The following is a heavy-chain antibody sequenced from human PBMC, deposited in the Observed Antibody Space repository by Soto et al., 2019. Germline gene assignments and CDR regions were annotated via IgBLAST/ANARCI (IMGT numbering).Heavy chain of an antibody. CDR3: ARQPLGSSGWHWDY. CDR2: MYYSGTT. J-gene: IGHJ4*02. D-gene: IGHD6-19*01. Sequence: SETLSLTCTVSGGSINSSSYYWGWIRQPPGKGLEWIGSMYYSGTTYYNPSLKSRVTISADMSKNQFSLKLSSVTAADTAVYYCARQPLGSSGWHWDYWGQGTPVTVS. V-gene: IGHV4-39*01. CDR1: GGSINSSSYY.